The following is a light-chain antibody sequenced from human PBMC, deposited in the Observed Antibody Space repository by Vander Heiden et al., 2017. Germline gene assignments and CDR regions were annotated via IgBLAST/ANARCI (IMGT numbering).Light chain of an antibody. CDR1: QSISSW. V-gene: IGKV1-5*01. J-gene: IGKJ2*01. CDR3: QQYNSYSPDT. CDR2: DAS. Sequence: DIQMTQSPSTLSASVGDRVTITCRASQSISSWSAWYQQKPGKAPKLLIYDASSLESGVPSRFSGSGSGTEFTLTISSLQPDDFATYYCQQYNSYSPDTFGQGTKLEIK.